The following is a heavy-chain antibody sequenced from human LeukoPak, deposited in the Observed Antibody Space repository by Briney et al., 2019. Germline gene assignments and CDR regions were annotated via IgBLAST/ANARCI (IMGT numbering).Heavy chain of an antibody. CDR3: ARDSPFLEWQDYYMDV. CDR1: GFTFSSYG. Sequence: GGSLRLSCAASGFTFSSYGMHWVRQAPGKGLEWVAVIWYDGSNKYYAASVKGRFTISRDNSKNTLYLQMNSLRAEDTAVYYCARDSPFLEWQDYYMDVWVKGTTITVSS. J-gene: IGHJ6*03. V-gene: IGHV3-33*01. CDR2: IWYDGSNK. D-gene: IGHD3-3*01.